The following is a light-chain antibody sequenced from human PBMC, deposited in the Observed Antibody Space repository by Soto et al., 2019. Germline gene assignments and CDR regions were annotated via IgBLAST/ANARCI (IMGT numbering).Light chain of an antibody. CDR1: QSISSN. V-gene: IGKV3-15*01. CDR3: QLYNEWVKT. CDR2: DTS. J-gene: IGKJ2*01. Sequence: EIVMTQSPATLSVSPGERVTLSCRASQSISSNLVWYQQKPAQAPRLLIYDTSARATGIPARFSGSGSGTEFTLTISSLQSEDFAVYYCQLYNEWVKTFGQGTKLEIK.